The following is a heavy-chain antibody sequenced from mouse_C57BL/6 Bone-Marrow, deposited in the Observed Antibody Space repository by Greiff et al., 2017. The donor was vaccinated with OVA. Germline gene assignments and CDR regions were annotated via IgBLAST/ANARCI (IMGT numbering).Heavy chain of an antibody. D-gene: IGHD3-3*01. J-gene: IGHJ2*01. CDR1: GYSFTGYY. Sequence: VQLKESGPELVKPGASVKISCKASGYSFTGYYMNWVKQSPEKSLEWIGEINPSTGGTTYNQKFKAKATLTVDKSSSTAYMQLKSLTSEDSAVYYCARRADVEGGYWGQGTTLTVSS. CDR2: INPSTGGT. CDR3: ARRADVEGGY. V-gene: IGHV1-42*01.